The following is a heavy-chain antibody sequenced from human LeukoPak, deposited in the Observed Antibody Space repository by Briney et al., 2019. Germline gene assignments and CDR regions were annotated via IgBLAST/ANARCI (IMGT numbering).Heavy chain of an antibody. J-gene: IGHJ4*02. CDR1: GGSISTPTW. CDR2: IHHHVGST. Sequence: SGTLSLTCTVSGGSISTPTWWSWVRQPPGRGLEWIGQIHHHVGSTDHNPSLQSRVTISIDKSKRQFSLNLTSVTAADTAVYYCARRSYYDDTGYFDYWGQGSLVTVSS. CDR3: ARRSYYDDTGYFDY. V-gene: IGHV4-4*02. D-gene: IGHD3-10*01.